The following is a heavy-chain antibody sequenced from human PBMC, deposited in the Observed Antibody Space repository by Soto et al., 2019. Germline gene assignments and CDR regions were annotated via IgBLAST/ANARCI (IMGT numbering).Heavy chain of an antibody. Sequence: PGGSLRLSCAASGFTFSGYSMNWVRQAPGKGLEWVSYISSSSSTIYYADSVKGRFTISRDNAKNSLYLQMNSLRAEDTAVYYCASTAGYGDYAQARYMDVWGKGTTVTVSS. J-gene: IGHJ6*03. V-gene: IGHV3-48*01. CDR3: ASTAGYGDYAQARYMDV. D-gene: IGHD4-17*01. CDR2: ISSSSSTI. CDR1: GFTFSGYS.